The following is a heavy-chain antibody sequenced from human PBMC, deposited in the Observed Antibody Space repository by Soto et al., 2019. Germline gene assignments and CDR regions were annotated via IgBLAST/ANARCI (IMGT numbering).Heavy chain of an antibody. J-gene: IGHJ4*02. Sequence: EVQLLESGGGLVQPGGSLRLSFAASGFTFSSYAMRWVRQAPGKGLSWVSASGSGDSTYYADSVQGRFTTSRDNSKNTLYLHTNSLRAEDTAVYYCARRGSGSYYDYWGQGTLVTVSS. D-gene: IGHD1-26*01. CDR2: SGSGDST. V-gene: IGHV3-23*01. CDR1: GFTFSSYA. CDR3: ARRGSGSYYDY.